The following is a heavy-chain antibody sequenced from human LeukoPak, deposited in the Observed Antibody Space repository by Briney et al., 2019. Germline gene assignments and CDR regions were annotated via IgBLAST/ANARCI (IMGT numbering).Heavy chain of an antibody. CDR3: ARVLGQQLVHWFDP. Sequence: SETLSLTCTVSGGSISGYYWSWIRQPPGKGLEWIGYIYHSGSTYYNPPLKSRVTISVDRSKNQFSLKLSSVTAADTAVYYCARVLGQQLVHWFDPWGQGTLVTVSS. CDR2: IYHSGST. D-gene: IGHD6-13*01. J-gene: IGHJ5*02. V-gene: IGHV4-59*12. CDR1: GGSISGYY.